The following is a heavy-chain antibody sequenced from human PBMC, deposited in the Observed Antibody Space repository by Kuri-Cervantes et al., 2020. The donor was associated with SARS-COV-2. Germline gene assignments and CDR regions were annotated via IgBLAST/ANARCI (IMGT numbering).Heavy chain of an antibody. J-gene: IGHJ6*03. CDR3: ARNIGSGKDIYYYMDV. Sequence: GESLKISCAASGFTFSSYAMHWVRQAPGKGLEWVAVISYDGSNKYYAVSVKGRFTISRDNSKNTLYLQMNSLRAEDTAVYYCARNIGSGKDIYYYMDVWGKGTTVTVSS. V-gene: IGHV3-30-3*01. D-gene: IGHD2-15*01. CDR2: ISYDGSNK. CDR1: GFTFSSYA.